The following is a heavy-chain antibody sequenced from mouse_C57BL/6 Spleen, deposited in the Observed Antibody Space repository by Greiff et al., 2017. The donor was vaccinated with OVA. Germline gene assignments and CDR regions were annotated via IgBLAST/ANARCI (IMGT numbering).Heavy chain of an antibody. V-gene: IGHV14-2*01. J-gene: IGHJ2*01. CDR2: IDPEDGET. CDR3: AYYYGSSYYFDY. CDR1: GFNIKDYY. D-gene: IGHD1-1*01. Sequence: DVQLQESGAELVKPGASVKLSCTASGFNIKDYYMHWVKQRTEQGLEWIGRIDPEDGETKYAPKFQGKATITADTSSNTAYLQLSSLTSEDTAVYYCAYYYGSSYYFDYWGQGTTLTVSS.